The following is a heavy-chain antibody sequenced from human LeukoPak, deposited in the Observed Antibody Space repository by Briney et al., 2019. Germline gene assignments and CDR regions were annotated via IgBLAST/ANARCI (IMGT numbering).Heavy chain of an antibody. V-gene: IGHV4-34*01. CDR3: ARAQSGMLWGENNWFDP. CDR1: GGSFSGYY. J-gene: IGHJ5*02. CDR2: INHSGST. Sequence: SETLSLTCAVYGGSFSGYYWSWIRQPPGKGLEWIGEINHSGSTNYNPSLKSRVTISVDTSKNQFSLKLSSVTAADTAVYYCARAQSGMLWGENNWFDPWGQGTLVTVSS. D-gene: IGHD2-8*01.